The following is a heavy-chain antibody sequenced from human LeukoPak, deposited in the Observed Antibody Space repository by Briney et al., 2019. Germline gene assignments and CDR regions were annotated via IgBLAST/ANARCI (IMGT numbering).Heavy chain of an antibody. Sequence: GGSLTLSCVVSGMPFERHGMHWVRQPPGKGLEWLAFIKYDGSRTDYEDSVKGRFTISRDNAKNSLYLQMNSLRAEDTAVYYCARVGYHYGMDVWGQGTTVTVSS. CDR2: IKYDGSRT. CDR3: ARVGYHYGMDV. J-gene: IGHJ6*02. CDR1: GMPFERHG. V-gene: IGHV3-30*02.